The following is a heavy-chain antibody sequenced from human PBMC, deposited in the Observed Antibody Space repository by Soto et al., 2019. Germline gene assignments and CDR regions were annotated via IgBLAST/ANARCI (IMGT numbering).Heavy chain of an antibody. CDR3: AIVRCDSRGWSGS. CDR1: GTSLNNYN. V-gene: IGHV4-59*01. D-gene: IGHD6-13*01. J-gene: IGHJ5*01. Sequence: TCTSSGTSLNNYNGSSIWQPPGKGPEWIGYIYYSGSTNYNPSLKSRVTISVDTSKNQFSLKLSSVTAEDTAVYYCAIVRCDSRGWSGSWGQGTLV. CDR2: IYYSGST.